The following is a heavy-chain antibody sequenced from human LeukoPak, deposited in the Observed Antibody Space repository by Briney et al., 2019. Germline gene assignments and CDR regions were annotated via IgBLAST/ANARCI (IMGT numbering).Heavy chain of an antibody. D-gene: IGHD3-10*01. CDR3: AKDLLSGSGSYSWGVFDY. Sequence: PGGSLRLSCAASGFSFSSNAMSSVRQAPGKGLEWVSGISGSGGCTVYADSVKGRFTISRDNSKNTLYLQMNSLRAEDTAVYYCAKDLLSGSGSYSWGVFDYWGQGTLVTVSS. CDR2: ISGSGGCT. J-gene: IGHJ4*02. CDR1: GFSFSSNA. V-gene: IGHV3-23*01.